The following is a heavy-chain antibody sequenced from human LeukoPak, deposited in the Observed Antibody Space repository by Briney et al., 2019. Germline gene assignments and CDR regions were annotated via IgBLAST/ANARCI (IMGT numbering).Heavy chain of an antibody. CDR1: GFSFRTFG. CDR3: AKTRGGSLHDGFDI. J-gene: IGHJ3*02. CDR2: TSSDGSNK. V-gene: IGHV3-30*18. D-gene: IGHD3-16*01. Sequence: GGSLRLSCAASGFSFRTFGMHWVRQAPDKGLEWVAVTSSDGSNKSYGDSARGRFTISRDNSKDTLYLQMNTLRVEDTAIYYCAKTRGGSLHDGFDIWGQGTMVTVSS.